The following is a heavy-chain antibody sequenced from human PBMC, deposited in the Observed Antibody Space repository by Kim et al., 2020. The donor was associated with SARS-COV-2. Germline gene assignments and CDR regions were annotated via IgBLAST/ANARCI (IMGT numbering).Heavy chain of an antibody. J-gene: IGHJ4*02. CDR3: ARVPIRFLEWGFDY. V-gene: IGHV4-34*01. Sequence: PSLKSRVTISVDTSKDQFSLKLSSVTAADTAVYYCARVPIRFLEWGFDYWGQGTLVTVSS. D-gene: IGHD3-3*01.